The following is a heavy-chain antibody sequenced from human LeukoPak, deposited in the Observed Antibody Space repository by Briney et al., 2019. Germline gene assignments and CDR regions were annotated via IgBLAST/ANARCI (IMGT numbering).Heavy chain of an antibody. CDR3: ARARPPLRNARIMVTTEFDY. CDR2: ISGSGGST. Sequence: GGSLRLSCAVSGFTFSSYAMSWVRQAPGKGLEWVSAISGSGGSTYYADSVKGRFTISRDNSKNTLYLQMNSLRAEDTAVYYCARARPPLRNARIMVTTEFDYWDQGTLVTVSS. CDR1: GFTFSSYA. D-gene: IGHD4-17*01. J-gene: IGHJ4*02. V-gene: IGHV3-23*01.